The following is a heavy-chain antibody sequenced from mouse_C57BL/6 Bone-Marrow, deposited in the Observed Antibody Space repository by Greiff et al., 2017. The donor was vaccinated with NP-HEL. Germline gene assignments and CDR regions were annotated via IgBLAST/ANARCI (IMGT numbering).Heavy chain of an antibody. CDR3: ARHETGGYFDY. CDR1: GFTFSSYG. Sequence: DVKLVESGGDLVKPGGSLKLSCAASGFTFSSYGMSWVRQTPDKRLEWVATISSGGSYTYYPDSVKGRFTISRDNAKNTLYLQMSSLKSEDTAMYYCARHETGGYFDYWGQGTTLTVSS. CDR2: ISSGGSYT. V-gene: IGHV5-6*02. J-gene: IGHJ2*01. D-gene: IGHD4-1*01.